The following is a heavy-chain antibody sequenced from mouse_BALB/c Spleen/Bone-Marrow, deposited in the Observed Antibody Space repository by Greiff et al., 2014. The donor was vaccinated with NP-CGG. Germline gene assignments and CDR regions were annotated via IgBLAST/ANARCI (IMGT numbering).Heavy chain of an antibody. CDR1: GFTFSAFG. CDR2: IISGSNTI. D-gene: IGHD2-14*01. J-gene: IGHJ3*01. CDR3: ARSRYDVGWFAY. Sequence: EVQRVESGGDLVQPGGSRKLSCAASGFTFSAFGMHWVRQAPERGPEWVAYIISGSNTIYYSDKVKGRFTISRDNPKNTLFLQMTSLRSEDTAMYYCARSRYDVGWFAYWGQGTLVTVSA. V-gene: IGHV5-17*02.